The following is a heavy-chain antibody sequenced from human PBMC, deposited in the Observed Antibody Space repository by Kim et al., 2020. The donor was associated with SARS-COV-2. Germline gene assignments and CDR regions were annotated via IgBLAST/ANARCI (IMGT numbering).Heavy chain of an antibody. CDR3: ARLTRYFAL. Sequence: RASYSPSLKSRVPISVDTSKNQFSLKLSSVTAADTAVYYCARLTRYFALWGRGTLVTVSS. J-gene: IGHJ2*01. CDR2: RA. V-gene: IGHV4-39*01.